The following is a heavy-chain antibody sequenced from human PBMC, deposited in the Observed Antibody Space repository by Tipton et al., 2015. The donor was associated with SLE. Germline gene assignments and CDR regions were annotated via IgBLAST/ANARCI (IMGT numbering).Heavy chain of an antibody. CDR2: IYYSGST. CDR1: GGSISSSSYY. D-gene: IGHD5-12*01. CDR3: ARDQVGYSGYTSFYYMDV. Sequence: TLSLTCTVSGGSISSSSYYWSWIRQPPGKGLEWIGYIYYSGSTNYNPSLKSRVTISIDTSKNHFSLRLTSVTAADTAVYYCARDQVGYSGYTSFYYMDVWGKGTTVTVSS. J-gene: IGHJ6*03. V-gene: IGHV4-61*03.